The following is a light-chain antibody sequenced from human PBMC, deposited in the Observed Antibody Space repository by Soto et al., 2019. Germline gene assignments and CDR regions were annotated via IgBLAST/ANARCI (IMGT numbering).Light chain of an antibody. CDR3: QQYNSYSET. Sequence: IQVTQYPSALSASVGDRVNITCRASQSISSWLAWYQQKPGKAPKLLIYKASSLESGVPSRFSGSGSGTEFTLTISSLQPDDFATYYCQQYNSYSETFGQGTKVDI. V-gene: IGKV1-5*03. CDR2: KAS. CDR1: QSISSW. J-gene: IGKJ1*01.